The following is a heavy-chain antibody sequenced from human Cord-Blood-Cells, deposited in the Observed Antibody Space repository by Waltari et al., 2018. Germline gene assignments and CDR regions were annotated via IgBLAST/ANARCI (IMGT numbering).Heavy chain of an antibody. CDR2: ISNDGSNK. Sequence: QVQLVESGGGVVQPGRSLRLSCAASGFTFSSYAIHWVRQAPGKGPGWVAVISNDGSNKYYANSVKGRFTISRDNSKNTLYLQMNSLRAEDTAVYYCARDNWGSGRAFDIWGQGTMVTVSS. CDR3: ARDNWGSGRAFDI. J-gene: IGHJ3*02. D-gene: IGHD7-27*01. V-gene: IGHV3-30-3*01. CDR1: GFTFSSYA.